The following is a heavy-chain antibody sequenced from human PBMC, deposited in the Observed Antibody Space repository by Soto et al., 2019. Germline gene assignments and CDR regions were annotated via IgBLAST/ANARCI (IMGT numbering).Heavy chain of an antibody. CDR3: ARETRLYYYESSGYPRADAFDI. D-gene: IGHD3-22*01. CDR1: GGSISSGGYY. J-gene: IGHJ3*02. V-gene: IGHV4-31*03. Sequence: QVQLQESGPGLVKPSQTLSLTCTVSGGSISSGGYYWSWIRQHPGKGLEWIGYIYSSGSTYYNPSLKSRVTISVDTSKNQFSLKLSSVTAADTAVYYCARETRLYYYESSGYPRADAFDIWGQGTMVTVSS. CDR2: IYSSGST.